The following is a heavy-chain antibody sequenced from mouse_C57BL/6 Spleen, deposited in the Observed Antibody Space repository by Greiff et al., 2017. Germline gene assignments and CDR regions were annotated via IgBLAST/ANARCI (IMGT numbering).Heavy chain of an antibody. D-gene: IGHD2-5*01. CDR1: GYTFPSYW. CDR2: IDPSDSET. Sequence: QVQLQQPGAELVRPGSSVKLSCKASGYTFPSYWMHWVKQRPIQGLEWIGNIDPSDSETHYNQKFKDKATLTVDKSSSTAYMQLSSLTSEDSAVYYCARSGYSNFAYWGQGTLVTVSA. J-gene: IGHJ3*01. V-gene: IGHV1-52*01. CDR3: ARSGYSNFAY.